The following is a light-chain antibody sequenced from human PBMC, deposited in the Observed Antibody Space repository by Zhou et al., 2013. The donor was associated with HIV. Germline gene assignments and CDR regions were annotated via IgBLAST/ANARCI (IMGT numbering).Light chain of an antibody. V-gene: IGKV1-8*01. Sequence: AIRMTQSPSSLSASTGDRVTITCRASQGISSYLAWYQQKPGKAPNLLIYAASTLQSGVPSRFSGSGSGTDFTLTISGLQPEDIATYYCLQDSNYPWTFGQGTQVEIK. CDR2: AAS. CDR1: QGISSY. CDR3: LQDSNYPWT. J-gene: IGKJ1*01.